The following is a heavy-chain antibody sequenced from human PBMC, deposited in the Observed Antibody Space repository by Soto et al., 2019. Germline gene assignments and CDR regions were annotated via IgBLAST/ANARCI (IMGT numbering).Heavy chain of an antibody. D-gene: IGHD1-1*01. Sequence: SETLSLTCAVYGGSFSGYYWSWIRQPPGKGLEWIGEINHSGSTNYNPSLKSRVTISVDTSKNQFSLKLTSVTAAGTAVYYCARVPTRGTTGTTSGSDYWGQGTLVTVSS. CDR2: INHSGST. J-gene: IGHJ4*02. CDR3: ARVPTRGTTGTTSGSDY. CDR1: GGSFSGYY. V-gene: IGHV4-34*01.